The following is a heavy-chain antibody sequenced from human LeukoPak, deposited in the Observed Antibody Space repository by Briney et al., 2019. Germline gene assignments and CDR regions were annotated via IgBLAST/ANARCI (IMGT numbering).Heavy chain of an antibody. D-gene: IGHD3-16*01. CDR2: ISGNGGST. CDR3: AKGFSNYADAFDI. Sequence: GGSLRLSCAASGFTFSSYAMSWVRQAPGKGLEWVSGISGNGGSTYNADSVKGRFTISRDNSKNTLYLQMNSLRAEDTALYYCAKGFSNYADAFDIWGQGTMVTVSS. V-gene: IGHV3-23*01. J-gene: IGHJ3*02. CDR1: GFTFSSYA.